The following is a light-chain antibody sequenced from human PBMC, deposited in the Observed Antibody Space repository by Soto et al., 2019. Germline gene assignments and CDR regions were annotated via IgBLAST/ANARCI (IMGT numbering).Light chain of an antibody. CDR2: GAS. J-gene: IGKJ4*02. Sequence: EIVLTQSPGTLSLSPGERATLSCRASQSVSRSYLAWYRQKPGQAPRLLIYGASGRATGIPDRFSGSGSGTDFTLTISRLEPEDCAVYYCQQYGSSLGLTFGGGTKVEIK. CDR1: QSVSRSY. V-gene: IGKV3-20*01. CDR3: QQYGSSLGLT.